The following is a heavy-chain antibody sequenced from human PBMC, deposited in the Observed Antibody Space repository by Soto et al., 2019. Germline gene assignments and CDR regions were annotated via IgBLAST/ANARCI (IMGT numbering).Heavy chain of an antibody. J-gene: IGHJ5*02. CDR1: GGTFSSYA. CDR2: IIPIFGTA. V-gene: IGHV1-69*12. Sequence: QVQLVQSGAEVKKPGSSVKVSCKASGGTFSSYAISWVRQAPGQGLEWMGGIIPIFGTANYAQKFQGRVTITAGESTSTGYMELSSLRSEDTAVYYCGRDREIRDCISTSCYSNWFDPWGQGTLVTVSS. CDR3: GRDREIRDCISTSCYSNWFDP. D-gene: IGHD2-2*01.